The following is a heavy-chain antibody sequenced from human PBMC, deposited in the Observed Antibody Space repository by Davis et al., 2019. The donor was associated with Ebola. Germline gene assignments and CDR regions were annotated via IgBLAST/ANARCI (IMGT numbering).Heavy chain of an antibody. J-gene: IGHJ4*02. CDR3: ARHSYYYDSSGYYSIPDY. CDR2: IYHSGTT. Sequence: SETLSLTCGVSGGSISSNNWWSWVRQPPGKGLEWIGEIYHSGTTNYNPSLKSRVTISVDKSKNQFSLKLSSVTAADTAVYYCARHSYYYDSSGYYSIPDYWGQGTLVTVSS. V-gene: IGHV4-4*02. CDR1: GGSISSNNW. D-gene: IGHD3-22*01.